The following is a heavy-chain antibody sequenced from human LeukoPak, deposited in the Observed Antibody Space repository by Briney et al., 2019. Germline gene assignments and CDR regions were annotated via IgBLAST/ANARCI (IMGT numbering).Heavy chain of an antibody. Sequence: ASVKVSCKASGYTFTDYYIHWVRQAPGQGLEWMGRINPNSGGTNYAQKFQGRVTMTRDTSISTAYMELRRLRSDDTAAYYCARDFERPDYWGQGTLVTVSS. CDR2: INPNSGGT. V-gene: IGHV1-2*06. CDR3: ARDFERPDY. J-gene: IGHJ4*02. CDR1: GYTFTDYY.